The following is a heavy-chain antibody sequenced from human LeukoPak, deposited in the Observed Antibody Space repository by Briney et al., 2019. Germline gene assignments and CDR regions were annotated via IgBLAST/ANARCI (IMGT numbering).Heavy chain of an antibody. D-gene: IGHD3-10*01. CDR2: IYSGGST. J-gene: IGHJ6*03. CDR1: GFTVSSNY. Sequence: GGSLRLSCAASGFTVSSNYMSWVRQAPGKGLEWVSVIYSGGSTYYADPVKGRFTISRDNSKNTLYLQMNSLRAEDTAVYYCARRGSGTLRGYYYYMDVWGKGTTVTISS. CDR3: ARRGSGTLRGYYYYMDV. V-gene: IGHV3-53*01.